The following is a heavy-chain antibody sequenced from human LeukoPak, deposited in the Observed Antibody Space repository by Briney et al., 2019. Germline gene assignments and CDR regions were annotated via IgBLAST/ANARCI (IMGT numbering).Heavy chain of an antibody. Sequence: ASVKVSCKASGYTFTGYYMHWVRQAPGQGLEWMGWINPNSGGTNYAQKFQGRVTMTRDTSISTAYMELSRLRSDDTAVYYCARDCTNGVCYTDDYWGQGTLVIVSS. CDR1: GYTFTGYY. V-gene: IGHV1-2*02. J-gene: IGHJ4*02. D-gene: IGHD2-8*01. CDR2: INPNSGGT. CDR3: ARDCTNGVCYTDDY.